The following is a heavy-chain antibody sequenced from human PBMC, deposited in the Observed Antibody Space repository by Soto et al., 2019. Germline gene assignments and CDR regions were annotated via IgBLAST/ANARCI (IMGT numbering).Heavy chain of an antibody. CDR3: ARDSANIVLVPAAMGRNDAFDI. CDR2: ISAYNGNT. J-gene: IGHJ3*02. V-gene: IGHV1-18*01. CDR1: GYTFTSYG. D-gene: IGHD2-2*01. Sequence: ASVKVSCKASGYTFTSYGSSWVRQAPGQGLEWMGWISAYNGNTNYAQKLQGRVTMTTDTSTSTAYMELRSLRSDDTAVYYCARDSANIVLVPAAMGRNDAFDIWGQGTMVTVSS.